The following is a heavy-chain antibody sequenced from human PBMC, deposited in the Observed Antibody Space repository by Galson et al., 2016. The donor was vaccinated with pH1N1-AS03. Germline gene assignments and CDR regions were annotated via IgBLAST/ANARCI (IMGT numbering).Heavy chain of an antibody. D-gene: IGHD3-16*01. Sequence: PALVKPTQTLTLTCSLSGVSVPSSGLAVGWFRLPPGKALEWLALIYWDDAKRFSPSLRNRLTITKDTSRNQAVLTVTNVDPLDTATYFCALPNSWGNAFEIWGPGTMGAVAS. CDR1: GVSVPSSGLA. CDR3: ALPNSWGNAFEI. J-gene: IGHJ3*02. V-gene: IGHV2-5*02. CDR2: IYWDDAK.